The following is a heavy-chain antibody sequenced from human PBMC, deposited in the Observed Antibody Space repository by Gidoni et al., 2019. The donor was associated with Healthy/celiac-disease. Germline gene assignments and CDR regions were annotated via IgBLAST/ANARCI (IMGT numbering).Heavy chain of an antibody. J-gene: IGHJ3*02. V-gene: IGHV4-61*01. Sequence: QVQLQESGPGLVKPSETLSLTCTVSGGSFSSGSYYWSWIRQPPGKGLEWIGYIYYSGSTNYNPSLKSRVTISVDTSKNQFSLKLSSVTAADTAVYYCARDLGVTSNDAFDIWGQGTMVTVSS. D-gene: IGHD2-21*02. CDR3: ARDLGVTSNDAFDI. CDR2: IYYSGST. CDR1: GGSFSSGSYY.